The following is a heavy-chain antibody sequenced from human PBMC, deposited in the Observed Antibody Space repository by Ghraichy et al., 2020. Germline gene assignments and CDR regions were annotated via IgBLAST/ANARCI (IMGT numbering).Heavy chain of an antibody. V-gene: IGHV4-59*01. CDR3: ARAYDFWSGWFDP. J-gene: IGHJ5*02. CDR2: IYYSGST. Sequence: SETLSLTCTVSGGSISSYYWSWIRQPPGKGLEWIGYIYYSGSTNYNPSLKIRVTISVDTSKNQFSLKLSSVTAADTAVYYCARAYDFWSGWFDPWGQGTLVTVSS. D-gene: IGHD3-3*01. CDR1: GGSISSYY.